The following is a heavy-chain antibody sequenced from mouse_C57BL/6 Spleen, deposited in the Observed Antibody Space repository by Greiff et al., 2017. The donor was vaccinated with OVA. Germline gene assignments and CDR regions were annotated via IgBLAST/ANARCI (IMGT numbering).Heavy chain of an antibody. J-gene: IGHJ2*01. V-gene: IGHV5-4*03. D-gene: IGHD2-3*01. Sequence: EVMLVESGGGLVKPGGSLKLSCAASGFTFSSYAMSWVRQTPEKRLEWVATISDGGSYTYYPDNVKGRFTISRDNAKNNLYLQMSQLKSEDTAMYYCARAYDGYSYFDYWGQGTTLTVSS. CDR3: ARAYDGYSYFDY. CDR2: ISDGGSYT. CDR1: GFTFSSYA.